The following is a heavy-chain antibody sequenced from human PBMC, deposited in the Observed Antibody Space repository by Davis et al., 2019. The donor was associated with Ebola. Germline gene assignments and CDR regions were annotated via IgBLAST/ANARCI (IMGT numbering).Heavy chain of an antibody. Sequence: PGGSLRLSCAASGFTFSSYGMHWVRQAPGKGLEWVAFIRYDGSNKYYADSVKGRFTISRDNAKNSLYLQMNSLRAEDTAVYYCARGGTSYDSSGYYAYWGQGTLVTVSS. CDR2: IRYDGSNK. CDR3: ARGGTSYDSSGYYAY. J-gene: IGHJ4*02. D-gene: IGHD3-22*01. V-gene: IGHV3-30*02. CDR1: GFTFSSYG.